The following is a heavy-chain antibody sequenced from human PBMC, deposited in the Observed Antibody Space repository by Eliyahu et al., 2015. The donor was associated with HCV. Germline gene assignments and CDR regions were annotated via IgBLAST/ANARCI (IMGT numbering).Heavy chain of an antibody. D-gene: IGHD6-6*01. V-gene: IGHV3-23*01. J-gene: IGHJ4*02. CDR2: ISGSGGST. Sequence: EVQLLESGGGLVQPGGSLRLSXAASGFXFXXYAMXWVRQAPGKGLEWVSAISGSGGSTYYADSVKGRFTISRDNSKNTLYLQMNSLRAEDTAVYYCAKDTQYAGSSSGAVDYWGQGTLVTVSS. CDR1: GFXFXXYA. CDR3: AKDTQYAGSSSGAVDY.